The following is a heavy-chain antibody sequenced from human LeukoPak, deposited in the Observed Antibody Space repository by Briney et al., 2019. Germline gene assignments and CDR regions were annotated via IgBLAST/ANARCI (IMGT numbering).Heavy chain of an antibody. Sequence: GASVKVSCKASGYTFTGYYMHWVRQAPGQGLEWMGWINPNSGETNYAQKFQGRVTVTRDTSISTAYMELSRLRSDDTAVYYCARVGSSGWYVHPTLDYWGQGTLLTVSS. J-gene: IGHJ4*02. CDR3: ARVGSSGWYVHPTLDY. D-gene: IGHD6-19*01. CDR1: GYTFTGYY. V-gene: IGHV1-2*02. CDR2: INPNSGET.